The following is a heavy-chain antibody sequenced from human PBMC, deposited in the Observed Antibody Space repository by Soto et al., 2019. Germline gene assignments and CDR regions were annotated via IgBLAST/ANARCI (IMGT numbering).Heavy chain of an antibody. Sequence: PSETLSLTCTVSGGSISSYYWSWIRQPPGKGLEWIGYIYYSGSTNYNPSLKSRVTISVDRSKNQFSLKLSSVTAADTAVYYCAKTGGKVDYWGQGTLVTVSS. CDR2: IYYSGST. D-gene: IGHD2-15*01. CDR3: AKTGGKVDY. J-gene: IGHJ4*02. V-gene: IGHV4-59*12. CDR1: GGSISSYY.